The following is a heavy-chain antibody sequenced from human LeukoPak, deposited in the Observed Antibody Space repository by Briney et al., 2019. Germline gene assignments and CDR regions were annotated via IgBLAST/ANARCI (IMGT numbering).Heavy chain of an antibody. CDR3: ARIRDSGSYYGPGAFDI. D-gene: IGHD1-26*01. J-gene: IGHJ3*02. CDR2: ITNSGNSK. Sequence: GGSLRLSCAASEFTFSSYSMNWVRQAPGKGLEWVSYITNSGNSKSYADSVKGRFTISRDNTKNSLYLQMNGLRAEDTAVYYCARIRDSGSYYGPGAFDIWGQGTMVTVSS. CDR1: EFTFSSYS. V-gene: IGHV3-48*01.